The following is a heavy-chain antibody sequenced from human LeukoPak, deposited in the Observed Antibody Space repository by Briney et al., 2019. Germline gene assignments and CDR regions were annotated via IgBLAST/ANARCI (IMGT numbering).Heavy chain of an antibody. Sequence: PGGSLRLSCAASGFTFSDYYMSWIRQAPGKGLEWVPYISSSGSTIYYADSVKGRFTISRDNPKNTLYLQMNSLRAEDTAVYFCAKRGVVIRVILVGFHKEAYYFESWGQGALVTVSS. J-gene: IGHJ4*02. D-gene: IGHD3/OR15-3a*01. CDR2: ISSSGSTI. CDR1: GFTFSDYY. CDR3: AKRGVVIRVILVGFHKEAYYFES. V-gene: IGHV3-11*01.